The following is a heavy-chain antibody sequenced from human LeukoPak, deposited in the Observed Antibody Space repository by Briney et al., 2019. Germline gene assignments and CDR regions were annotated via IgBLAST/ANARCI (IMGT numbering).Heavy chain of an antibody. Sequence: EGSLRLSCAASGFTVSSNYMSWVRQAPGKGLEWVSVIYSGGSTYYADSVKGRFTISRDNSKNTLYLQMNSLRAEDTAVYYCAKQWLVQYYFDYWGQGTLVTVSS. CDR3: AKQWLVQYYFDY. CDR2: IYSGGST. D-gene: IGHD6-19*01. V-gene: IGHV3-53*01. J-gene: IGHJ4*02. CDR1: GFTVSSNY.